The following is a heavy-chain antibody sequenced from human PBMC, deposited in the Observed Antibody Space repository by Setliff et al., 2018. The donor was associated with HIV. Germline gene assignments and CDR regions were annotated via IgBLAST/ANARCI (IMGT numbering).Heavy chain of an antibody. V-gene: IGHV3-66*01. Sequence: LRLSCAASGFSVSTNYMTWVRQAPGKGLEWVSVLYTGGSTYYADSVKGRFTISRDNSKNTLYLQRNSLRAEDTAVYYCAKTYNWNDVHYYYMDVWGKGTTVTVSS. J-gene: IGHJ6*03. CDR3: AKTYNWNDVHYYYMDV. CDR1: GFSVSTNY. CDR2: LYTGGST. D-gene: IGHD1-1*01.